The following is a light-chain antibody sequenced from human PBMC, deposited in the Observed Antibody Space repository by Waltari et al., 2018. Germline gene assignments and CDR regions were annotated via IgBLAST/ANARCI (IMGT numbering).Light chain of an antibody. CDR2: GES. V-gene: IGKV3-15*01. CDR1: QSVSSN. Sequence: EIVMTQSPATLSVSPGERATLSCRASQSVSSNLAWYQQKPGQAPRLLIYGESTRATGIPARLRGSGYGKELTITISSLKSEDLEVYYCKKNNNGPGKTFGKGPRWKSN. CDR3: KKNNNGPGKT. J-gene: IGKJ1*01.